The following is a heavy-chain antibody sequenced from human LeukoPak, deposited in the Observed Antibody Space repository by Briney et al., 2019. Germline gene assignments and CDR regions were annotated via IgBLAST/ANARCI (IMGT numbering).Heavy chain of an antibody. J-gene: IGHJ4*02. D-gene: IGHD1-26*01. V-gene: IGHV3-30-3*01. Sequence: GGSLRLSCAASGFTFSSYAMQWVRQAPGKGLKWVAVISHDGSNKYYADSVKGRFTISRDNAKNSLYLQMNSLRAEDTAVYYCARVVVGATTSFDYWGQGTLVTVSS. CDR2: ISHDGSNK. CDR3: ARVVVGATTSFDY. CDR1: GFTFSSYA.